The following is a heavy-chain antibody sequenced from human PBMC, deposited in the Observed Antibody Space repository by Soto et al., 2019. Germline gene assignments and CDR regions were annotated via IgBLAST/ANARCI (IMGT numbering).Heavy chain of an antibody. CDR1: GFTFSSYS. J-gene: IGHJ4*02. V-gene: IGHV3-48*01. Sequence: EVQLVESGGGLVQPGGSLRLSCAASGFTFSSYSMNWVRQAPGKGLEWVSYISSSSSTIYYADSVKGRFTISRDNAKNSPYLQMNSLRAEDTAVYYCARDRVTMVRGVLDYWGQGTLVTVSS. CDR2: ISSSSSTI. CDR3: ARDRVTMVRGVLDY. D-gene: IGHD3-10*01.